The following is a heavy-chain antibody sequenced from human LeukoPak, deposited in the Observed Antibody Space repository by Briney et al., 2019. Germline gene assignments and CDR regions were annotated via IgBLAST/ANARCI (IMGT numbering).Heavy chain of an antibody. Sequence: PSQTLSLTCTVSGGSISSGDYYWSWIRQPPGKGLEWIGYIYYSGSTYYNPSLKSRVTISVDTSKNQFSLKLSSVTAADTAVYYCARVADYSGSGSYYNLPIYFDYWGQGTLVTVSS. CDR3: ARVADYSGSGSYYNLPIYFDY. D-gene: IGHD3-10*01. J-gene: IGHJ4*02. CDR2: IYYSGST. CDR1: GGSISSGDYY. V-gene: IGHV4-30-4*01.